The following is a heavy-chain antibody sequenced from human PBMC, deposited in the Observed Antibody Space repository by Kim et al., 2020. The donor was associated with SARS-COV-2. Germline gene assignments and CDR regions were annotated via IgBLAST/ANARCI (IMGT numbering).Heavy chain of an antibody. CDR2: ISASGGST. Sequence: GGSLRLSCAASGFTFSSYGMTWVRQGPGRGLEWVSTISASGGSTHTDSVKGRFTISRDNSKNTVYLQMNSLRAEDTAVYYCAKRRDGCSGGSCYSFDYWG. V-gene: IGHV3-23*01. D-gene: IGHD2-15*01. J-gene: IGHJ4*01. CDR1: GFTFSSYG. CDR3: AKRRDGCSGGSCYSFDY.